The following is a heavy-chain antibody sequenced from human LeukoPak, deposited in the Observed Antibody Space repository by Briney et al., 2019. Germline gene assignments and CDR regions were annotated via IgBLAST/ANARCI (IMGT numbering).Heavy chain of an antibody. V-gene: IGHV1-2*04. Sequence: ASVKVSCKASGYTFTGYYMHWVRQAPGQGLEWMGWINPNSGGTNYAQKFQGWVTMTRDTSISTAYMELSRLRSDDTAVYYCARGGIAVAGTLLLDYWGQGTLVTVSS. J-gene: IGHJ4*02. D-gene: IGHD6-19*01. CDR3: ARGGIAVAGTLLLDY. CDR1: GYTFTGYY. CDR2: INPNSGGT.